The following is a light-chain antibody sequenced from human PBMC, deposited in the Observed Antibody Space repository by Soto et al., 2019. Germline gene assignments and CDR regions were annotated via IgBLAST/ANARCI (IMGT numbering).Light chain of an antibody. J-gene: IGKJ3*01. CDR2: AAS. Sequence: DIQMTQSPSSLSASVGDRVTITCRASQGIRNYLAWYQQKSGKVPKLLIYAASTLQSGVPSRFSGSGSGTDFTLTISSLQPEDVATYYCQKYNSAPLTFGPGTKVHIK. V-gene: IGKV1-27*01. CDR3: QKYNSAPLT. CDR1: QGIRNY.